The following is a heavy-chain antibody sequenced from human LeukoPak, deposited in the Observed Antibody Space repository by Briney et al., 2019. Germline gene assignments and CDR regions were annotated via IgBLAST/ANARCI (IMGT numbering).Heavy chain of an antibody. J-gene: IGHJ4*02. Sequence: SETLSLTCTVSGYSISSGYYWGWIRQPPGKGLEWIGSIYHSGSTYYNPSLKSRVTISVDTSKNQLSLKLSSVTAADTAVYYCARVTGYMIEDYFDYWGQGTLVTVSS. CDR3: ARVTGYMIEDYFDY. V-gene: IGHV4-38-2*02. CDR2: IYHSGST. D-gene: IGHD3-22*01. CDR1: GYSISSGYY.